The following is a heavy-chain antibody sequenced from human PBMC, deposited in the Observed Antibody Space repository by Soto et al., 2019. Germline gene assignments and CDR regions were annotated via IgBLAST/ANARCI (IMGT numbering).Heavy chain of an antibody. CDR1: GFTFTGYS. J-gene: IGHJ4*02. V-gene: IGHV3-30-3*01. Sequence: QVQLMESGGGVVQPGGSVRLSYETSGFTFTGYSMHWFRQAPGKGLEWVAVTSSDGGTKFYADSVKGRFTVSRDNSRKTLFLEMNSLRPEDTGIYYCVREVVLPKWYVDNWGQGILVTVSS. D-gene: IGHD2-15*01. CDR3: VREVVLPKWYVDN. CDR2: TSSDGGTK.